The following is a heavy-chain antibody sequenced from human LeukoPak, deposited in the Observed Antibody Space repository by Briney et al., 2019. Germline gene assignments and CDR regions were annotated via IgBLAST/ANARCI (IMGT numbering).Heavy chain of an antibody. CDR2: ISSSGSTI. D-gene: IGHD3-10*02. CDR3: AELGITMIGGV. Sequence: GGSLRLSCAASGFTFSSYEMDWVRQAPGKGLEWVSYISSSGSTIYYADSVKGRFTISRDNAKNSLYLQMNSLRAEDAAVYYCAELGITMIGGVWGKGTTVTISS. V-gene: IGHV3-48*03. CDR1: GFTFSSYE. J-gene: IGHJ6*04.